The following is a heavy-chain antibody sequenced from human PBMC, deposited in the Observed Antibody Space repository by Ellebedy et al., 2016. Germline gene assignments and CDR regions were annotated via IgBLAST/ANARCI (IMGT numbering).Heavy chain of an antibody. CDR1: GSSIISYNY. V-gene: IGHV4-38-2*02. CDR3: ARDLAYGDLFKFVFDI. J-gene: IGHJ3*02. Sequence: SETLSLTCAVSGSSIISYNYWGWIRQPPGKGLEWIGSVYHSGNTYYNPALKSRVTRSVDKSKSQFSLKMSSVTAADTAVYYCARDLAYGDLFKFVFDIWGQGTMVSVSS. CDR2: VYHSGNT. D-gene: IGHD4-17*01.